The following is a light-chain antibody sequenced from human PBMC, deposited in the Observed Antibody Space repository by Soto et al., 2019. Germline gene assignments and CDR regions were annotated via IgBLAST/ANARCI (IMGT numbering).Light chain of an antibody. V-gene: IGKV1-39*01. CDR1: QTIDKY. J-gene: IGKJ2*01. CDR3: QQSYSTPHN. Sequence: DIQMTQSPSSLSASIGDRVTITCRASQTIDKYLNWYQQKAGEAPKLLIFFASTLQSGVPSRFSGGGSGTDFTLAISSLQPEDFATYICQQSYSTPHNFGQGTKLEIK. CDR2: FAS.